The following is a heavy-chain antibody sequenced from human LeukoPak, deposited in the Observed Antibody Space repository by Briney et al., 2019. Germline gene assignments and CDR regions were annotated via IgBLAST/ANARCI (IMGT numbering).Heavy chain of an antibody. CDR3: AREGATDYYFDY. V-gene: IGHV1-18*01. CDR2: ISDYSGKT. Sequence: ASVKVSCKASGYSLSSNGISLARQAPGQGLEWMGWISDYSGKTKYAQNFQGRVTMTTDTSTNTAYMELRSLRSDDTAVYYCAREGATDYYFDYWGQGTLVTVSS. CDR1: GYSLSSNG. J-gene: IGHJ4*02. D-gene: IGHD4-11*01.